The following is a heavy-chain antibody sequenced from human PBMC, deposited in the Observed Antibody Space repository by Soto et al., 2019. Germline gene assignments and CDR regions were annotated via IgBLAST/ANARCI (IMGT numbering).Heavy chain of an antibody. D-gene: IGHD2-8*02. V-gene: IGHV4-4*02. CDR1: GGSISSSNW. CDR2: IYHSGST. Sequence: QVQLQESGPGLVKPSGTLSLTCAVSGGSISSSNWWSWVRQPPGKGLEWIGEIYHSGSTNYNPSLKSRVTISVDKSKNQFSLNLSPVTAADTAVYHCAREWGTCTGYYFDYWGQGTLVTVSS. J-gene: IGHJ4*02. CDR3: AREWGTCTGYYFDY.